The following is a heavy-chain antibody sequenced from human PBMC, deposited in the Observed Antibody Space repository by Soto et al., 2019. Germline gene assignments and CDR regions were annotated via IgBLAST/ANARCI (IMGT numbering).Heavy chain of an antibody. CDR1: EFTFSNYA. D-gene: IGHD6-13*01. V-gene: IGHV3-30-3*01. J-gene: IGHJ6*02. CDR2: ISYDGSNK. CDR3: ARVIAAAGRVYYYGMDV. Sequence: GGSLRLSYAASEFTFSNYAMHWVRPTLGKGLEWVAFISYDGSNKYYADSVKGRFTISRDNSKNTLYLQMNSLRAADTAVYYCARVIAAAGRVYYYGMDVWGQGTTVTVSS.